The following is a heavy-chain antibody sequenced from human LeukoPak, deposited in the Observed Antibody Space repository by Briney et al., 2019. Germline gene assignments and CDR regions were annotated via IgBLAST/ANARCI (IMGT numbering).Heavy chain of an antibody. V-gene: IGHV4-4*07. CDR1: GGSISSYY. D-gene: IGHD2-2*01. J-gene: IGHJ5*02. CDR3: AREFVVVPAAFDP. Sequence: SETLSLTCTVPGGSISSYYWSWIRQPAGKGLEWIGRIYTSGSTNYNPSLKSRATMSVDTSKNQFSLKLSSVTAADTAVYYCAREFVVVPAAFDPWGQGTLVTVSS. CDR2: IYTSGST.